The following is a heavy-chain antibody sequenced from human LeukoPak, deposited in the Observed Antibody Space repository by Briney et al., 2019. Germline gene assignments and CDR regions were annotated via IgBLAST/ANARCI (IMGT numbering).Heavy chain of an antibody. CDR1: GFTFSSYA. J-gene: IGHJ4*02. D-gene: IGHD3-10*01. V-gene: IGHV3-30-3*01. CDR2: ISYDGSNK. Sequence: RSGRSLRLSCAASGFTFSSYAMHWVRQAPGKGLEWVAVISYDGSNKYYADSVKGRFTISRDNSKNTLYLQMNSLRAEDTAVYYCARGLASPRGKIDYWGQGTLVTVSS. CDR3: ARGLASPRGKIDY.